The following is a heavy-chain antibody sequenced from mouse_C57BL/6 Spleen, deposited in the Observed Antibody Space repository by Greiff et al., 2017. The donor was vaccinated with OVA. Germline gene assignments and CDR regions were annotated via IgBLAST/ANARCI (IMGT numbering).Heavy chain of an antibody. Sequence: EVKLMESEGGLVQPGSSMKLSCTASGFTFSDYYMAWVRQVPEKGLEWVANINYDGSSTYYLDSLKSRFIISRDNAKNILYLQMSSLKSEDTATYYCARVTAQGGFAYWGQGTLVTVSA. CDR1: GFTFSDYY. V-gene: IGHV5-16*01. D-gene: IGHD3-2*02. J-gene: IGHJ3*01. CDR3: ARVTAQGGFAY. CDR2: INYDGSST.